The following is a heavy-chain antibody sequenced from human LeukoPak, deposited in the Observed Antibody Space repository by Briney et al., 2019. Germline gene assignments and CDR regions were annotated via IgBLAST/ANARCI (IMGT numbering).Heavy chain of an antibody. CDR1: GGSISSYY. V-gene: IGHV4-59*01. CDR3: ARADYYGSGSSNDY. J-gene: IGHJ4*02. CDR2: IYYSGST. Sequence: SETLSLTCTVSGGSISSYYWSWIRQPPGKGLEWIGYIYYSGSTNYNPSLKSRVTVSVDTSKNQFPLKLSSVTAADTAVYYCARADYYGSGSSNDYWGQGTLVTVSS. D-gene: IGHD3-10*01.